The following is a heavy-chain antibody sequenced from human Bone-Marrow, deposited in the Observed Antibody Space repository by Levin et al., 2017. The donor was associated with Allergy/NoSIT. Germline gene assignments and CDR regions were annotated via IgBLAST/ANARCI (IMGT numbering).Heavy chain of an antibody. CDR2: ISSSSSYI. Sequence: PGGSLRLSCAASGFTFSSYSMNWVRQAPGKGLEWVSSISSSSSYIYYADSVKGRFTISRDNAKNSLYLQMNSLRAEDTAVYYCARDPSVSYSGSYYYFDYWGQGTLVTVSS. CDR1: GFTFSSYS. V-gene: IGHV3-21*01. CDR3: ARDPSVSYSGSYYYFDY. J-gene: IGHJ4*02. D-gene: IGHD1-26*01.